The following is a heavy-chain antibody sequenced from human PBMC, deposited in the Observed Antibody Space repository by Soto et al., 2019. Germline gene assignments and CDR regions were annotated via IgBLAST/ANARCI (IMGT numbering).Heavy chain of an antibody. CDR2: INAGNGNT. Sequence: GASVKVSCKASGYTFTSYAMHWVRQAPGQRLEWMGWINAGNGNTKYSQKFQGRVTITRDTSASTAYMELSSLRSEDTAVYYCARDFGPFYDSSGYYWVYWGQGTLVTVS. V-gene: IGHV1-3*01. D-gene: IGHD3-22*01. CDR3: ARDFGPFYDSSGYYWVY. CDR1: GYTFTSYA. J-gene: IGHJ4*02.